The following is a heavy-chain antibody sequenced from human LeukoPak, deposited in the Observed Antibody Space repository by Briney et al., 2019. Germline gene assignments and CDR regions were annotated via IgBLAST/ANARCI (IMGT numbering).Heavy chain of an antibody. CDR1: GFTFTNYN. V-gene: IGHV3-21*01. Sequence: PGGSLRLSCAASGFTFTNYNMNWVRQAPGKGLEWVSSISSGSTYIYYADSVKGRFTISRDNAKNSLYLQLNSLRAEDTAVYYCARGGHSGYGAFDIWGQGTMVTVSS. D-gene: IGHD5-12*01. CDR2: ISSGSTYI. J-gene: IGHJ3*02. CDR3: ARGGHSGYGAFDI.